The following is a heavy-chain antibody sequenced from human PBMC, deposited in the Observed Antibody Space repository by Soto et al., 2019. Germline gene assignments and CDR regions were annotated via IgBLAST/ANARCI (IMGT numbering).Heavy chain of an antibody. Sequence: QVQLQQWGAGLLKPSETLSLTCAVYGGSFSGYYWSWIRHPPGKGLERIGEINHSGSTNYNPSLKSRVTISVDTSKNQLSLKMSSVTAADTGVYYCARGKLRYCSGGSCSDAGDYWFQGTLVTVSS. CDR2: INHSGST. CDR3: ARGKLRYCSGGSCSDAGDY. J-gene: IGHJ4*02. D-gene: IGHD2-15*01. V-gene: IGHV4-34*01. CDR1: GGSFSGYY.